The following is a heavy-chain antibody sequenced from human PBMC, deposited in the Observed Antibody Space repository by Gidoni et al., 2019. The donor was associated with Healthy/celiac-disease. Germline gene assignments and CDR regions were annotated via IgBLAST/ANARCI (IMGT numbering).Heavy chain of an antibody. D-gene: IGHD6-13*01. Sequence: EVQLLASGGGLVQPGVSLRLSCAASGFPFSSFALSWVRQAPGKGLEWVSAISGSCGSTYYADSVKGRFTISRDNSKNTLYLQMNSLRAEDTAVYYCAKGGRSGTSCRFYIAAAGTCTTPFDYWGQGTLVTVSS. V-gene: IGHV3-23*01. CDR2: ISGSCGST. CDR1: GFPFSSFA. CDR3: AKGGRSGTSCRFYIAAAGTCTTPFDY. J-gene: IGHJ4*02.